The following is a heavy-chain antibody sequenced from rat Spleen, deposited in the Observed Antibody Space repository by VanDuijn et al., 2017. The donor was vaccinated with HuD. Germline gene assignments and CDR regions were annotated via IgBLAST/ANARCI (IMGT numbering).Heavy chain of an antibody. CDR1: GFSLTSDG. V-gene: IGHV2S61*01. CDR2: IWGDGRT. J-gene: IGHJ2*01. Sequence: QVQLKESGPGLVQPSQTLSLTCTVPGFSLTSDGVSWVRQPPGKGLEWMGLIWGDGRTAYNSALKSRLSISRDTSKSQVFLKMNNLQTEDTAMYFCARFRILWAADYWGQGVMVTVSS. CDR3: ARFRILWAADY. D-gene: IGHD1-7*01.